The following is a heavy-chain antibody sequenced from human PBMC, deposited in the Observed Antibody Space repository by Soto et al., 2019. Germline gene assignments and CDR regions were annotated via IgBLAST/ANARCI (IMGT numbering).Heavy chain of an antibody. Sequence: PXGSLILSCEASGFLFSSYAMNWVRQAPGKGLDWVSSISSHGDTTYYAESVRGRFTISRDNSKNTLFLQMNSLRAGDTAVYFCARDHYDFWSGFPPTIWFHHWGQGTLVTVSS. CDR2: ISSHGDTT. J-gene: IGHJ5*02. V-gene: IGHV3-23*01. CDR3: ARDHYDFWSGFPPTIWFHH. D-gene: IGHD3-3*01. CDR1: GFLFSSYA.